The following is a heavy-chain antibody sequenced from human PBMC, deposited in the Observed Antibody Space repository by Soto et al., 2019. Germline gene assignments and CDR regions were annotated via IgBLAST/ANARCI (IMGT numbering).Heavy chain of an antibody. J-gene: IGHJ4*02. CDR1: GFTFSNFA. CDR3: AIPIPKTGTTFGF. CDR2: ISGSGDDT. D-gene: IGHD1-1*01. V-gene: IGHV3-23*01. Sequence: QLLESGGGFVQPGGSLRLSCVASGFTFSNFAMAWVRQAPGEGLEWVSAISGSGDDTFYADSMKGRFTISRDNSKDTLYLQNNSLRAEDTAVYYCAIPIPKTGTTFGFWGQGTLVTVSS.